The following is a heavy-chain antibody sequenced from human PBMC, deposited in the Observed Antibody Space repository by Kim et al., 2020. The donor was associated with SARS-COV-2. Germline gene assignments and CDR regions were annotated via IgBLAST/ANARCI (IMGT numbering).Heavy chain of an antibody. CDR1: GFRFSDHY. Sequence: GGSLRLSCAASGFRFSDHYMDWVRQAPGKGLEWVGRTRNKANSYTTEYAASVKDRFTISRDDSRNSVYLQMNSLKTEDTAVYYCVRVRDSSGYTGAFDIWGQGTMVTVSS. CDR3: VRVRDSSGYTGAFDI. D-gene: IGHD3-22*01. J-gene: IGHJ3*02. CDR2: TRNKANSYTT. V-gene: IGHV3-72*01.